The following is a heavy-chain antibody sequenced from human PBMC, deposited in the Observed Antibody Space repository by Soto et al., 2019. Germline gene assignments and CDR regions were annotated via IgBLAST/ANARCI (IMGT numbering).Heavy chain of an antibody. CDR2: INHSGST. CDR3: ARGPARITMVRGVIHYFDY. CDR1: GGSFSGYY. J-gene: IGHJ4*02. V-gene: IGHV4-34*01. D-gene: IGHD3-10*01. Sequence: ASETLSLTCAVYGGSFSGYYWSWIRQPPGKGLEWIGEINHSGSTNYNPSLKSRVTISVDTSKNQFSLKLSSVTAADAAVYYCARGPARITMVRGVIHYFDYWGQGTLVTVSS.